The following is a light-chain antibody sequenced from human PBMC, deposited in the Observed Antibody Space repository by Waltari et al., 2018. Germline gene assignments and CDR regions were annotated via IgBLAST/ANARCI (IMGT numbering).Light chain of an antibody. CDR2: DAS. V-gene: IGKV3-11*01. J-gene: IGKJ4*01. CDR1: QSVSSY. Sequence: EIVLIQSPATLSLSPGESATLSCRASQSVSSYLAWYQQKPGQAPRLLIYDASNRATGIPARFSGSGSGTDFTLTISSLEPEDFAVYYCQQRSNWPPLTFGGGTKVEIK. CDR3: QQRSNWPPLT.